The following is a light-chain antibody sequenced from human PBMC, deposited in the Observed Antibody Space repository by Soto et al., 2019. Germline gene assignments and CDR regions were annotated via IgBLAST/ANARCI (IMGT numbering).Light chain of an antibody. V-gene: IGKV1-5*01. Sequence: DIQMTQSHSTLSASVGDRVTITCRASQSISSWLAWYQQKPGKAPKLLIYDASSLESGVPSRFSGSGSGTECTLTISSLQPDDFATYYCQQYNSYSGTCGQGTKGDIK. J-gene: IGKJ1*01. CDR1: QSISSW. CDR2: DAS. CDR3: QQYNSYSGT.